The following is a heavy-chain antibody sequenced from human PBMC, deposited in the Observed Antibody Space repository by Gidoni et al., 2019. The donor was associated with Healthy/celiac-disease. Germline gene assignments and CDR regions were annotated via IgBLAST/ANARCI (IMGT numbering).Heavy chain of an antibody. CDR2: IYYSGST. CDR3: ARFDDSSGYYPYFDY. J-gene: IGHJ4*02. Sequence: QVQLQESGPGLVKPSETLSLTCTVSGGSISSYYWSWIRQPPGKGLEWIGYIYYSGSTNYNPSLKSRVTISVDTSKNQFSLKLSSVTAADTAVYYCARFDDSSGYYPYFDYWGQGTLVTVSS. CDR1: GGSISSYY. V-gene: IGHV4-59*01. D-gene: IGHD3-22*01.